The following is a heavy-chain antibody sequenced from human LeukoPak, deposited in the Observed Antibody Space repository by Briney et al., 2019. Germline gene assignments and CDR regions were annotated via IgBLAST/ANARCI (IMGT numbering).Heavy chain of an antibody. CDR3: ARLHPGGSLDY. CDR1: GGSISSYY. J-gene: IGHJ4*02. CDR2: IYYSGST. Sequence: SSETLSLTCTVSGGSISSYYWSWIRQPPGKGLEWIGYIYYSGSTNYNPSLKSRVTISVDTSKNQFSLKLSSVTAADTAVYYCARLHPGGSLDYWGQGTLVTVSS. V-gene: IGHV4-59*08. D-gene: IGHD1-14*01.